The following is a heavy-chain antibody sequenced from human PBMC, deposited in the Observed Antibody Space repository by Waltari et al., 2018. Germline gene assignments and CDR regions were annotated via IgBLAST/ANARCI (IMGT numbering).Heavy chain of an antibody. CDR3: AGRDNWNGPGPYYFDY. Sequence: QVQLVQSGAEVKKPGSSVKVSCKASGGTFSSYAISWVRQAPGQGLEWMGGIIPILDIANYAQKFQGRVTITADESTSTAYMELSSLRSEGTAVYYGAGRDNWNGPGPYYFDYWGQGTLVTVSS. CDR2: IIPILDIA. D-gene: IGHD1-1*01. CDR1: GGTFSSYA. J-gene: IGHJ4*02. V-gene: IGHV1-69*04.